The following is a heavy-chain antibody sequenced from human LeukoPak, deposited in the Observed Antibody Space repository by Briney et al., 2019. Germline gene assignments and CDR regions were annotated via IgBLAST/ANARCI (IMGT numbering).Heavy chain of an antibody. D-gene: IGHD2-15*01. V-gene: IGHV3-48*04. CDR1: GFTFSSYS. CDR3: ASFLGYCSGGSCY. Sequence: GSLRLSCAASGFTFSSYSMNWVRQAPGKGLEWVSYISSSSSTIYYADSVKSRFTISRDNAKNSLYLQMNSLRAEDTAVYYCASFLGYCSGGSCYWGQGALVTVSS. J-gene: IGHJ4*02. CDR2: ISSSSSTI.